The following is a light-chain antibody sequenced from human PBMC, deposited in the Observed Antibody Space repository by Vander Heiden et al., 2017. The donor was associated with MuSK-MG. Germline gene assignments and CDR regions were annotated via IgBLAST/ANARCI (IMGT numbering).Light chain of an antibody. CDR3: QSYDSSLSGSGVV. Sequence: QSVLTQPPSVSGSPGQRVTIPCTGSSSNIGAGYDVHWYQQLPGTAPKLLIYGNSNRPSGVPDRFSGSKSGTSASLAITGLQAEDEADDYCQSYDSSLSGSGVVFGGGTKLTVL. CDR2: GNS. J-gene: IGLJ2*01. CDR1: SSNIGAGYD. V-gene: IGLV1-40*01.